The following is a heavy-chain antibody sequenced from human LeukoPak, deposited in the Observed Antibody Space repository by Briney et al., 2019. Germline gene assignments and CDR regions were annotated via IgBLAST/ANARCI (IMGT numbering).Heavy chain of an antibody. J-gene: IGHJ4*02. CDR1: GFTFSSYS. CDR2: ISGTSSPR. V-gene: IGHV3-48*04. Sequence: GGSLRLSCAASGFTFSSYSMNWVRQAPGKGLEWVSYISGTSSPRYYADSVKGRFTITRDNAKNSLYLQMNSLRAEDTAVYYCARMEVVPAAIRYFDYWGQGTLVTVSS. D-gene: IGHD2-2*02. CDR3: ARMEVVPAAIRYFDY.